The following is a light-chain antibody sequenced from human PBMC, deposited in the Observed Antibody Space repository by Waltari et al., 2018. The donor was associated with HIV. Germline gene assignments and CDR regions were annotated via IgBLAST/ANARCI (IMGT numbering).Light chain of an antibody. CDR3: QQYGSSPFT. CDR1: LTLSSRY. J-gene: IGKJ3*01. V-gene: IGKV3-20*01. CDR2: NAS. Sequence: EIVLTQSPGTLSLSPGDGATLSCRASLTLSSRYLAWYQQKPGQAPRLLIYNASNRATGIPERFSGSGSGTDFTLTISRLEPEDFAVYYCQQYGSSPFTFGPGTKVDIK.